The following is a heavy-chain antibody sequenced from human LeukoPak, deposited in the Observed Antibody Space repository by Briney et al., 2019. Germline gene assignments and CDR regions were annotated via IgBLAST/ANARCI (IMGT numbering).Heavy chain of an antibody. Sequence: PGGSLRLSCAASGFTFSSYGMHWVRQAPGKGLEWVAVIWYDGSNKYYADSVKGRFTISRDNSKNTLYLHMNSLRAEDTAVYYCAREGKLLWFGELLADPSYYYGMDVWGQGTTVTVSS. D-gene: IGHD3-10*01. CDR2: IWYDGSNK. V-gene: IGHV3-33*01. CDR3: AREGKLLWFGELLADPSYYYGMDV. J-gene: IGHJ6*02. CDR1: GFTFSSYG.